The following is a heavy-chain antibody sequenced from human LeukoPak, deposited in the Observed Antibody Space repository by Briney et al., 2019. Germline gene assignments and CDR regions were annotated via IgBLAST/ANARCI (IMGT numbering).Heavy chain of an antibody. J-gene: IGHJ4*02. Sequence: PGGSLRLSCAASGFTFSSYAMSWVRQAPGKGLEWVSAISGSGGSTYYADSVKGRFTISRDNSKNTLYLQMNSLRAEDTAVYYCAKGVSSGWTKAVDYWGQGTLVTVSS. CDR3: AKGVSSGWTKAVDY. V-gene: IGHV3-23*01. D-gene: IGHD6-19*01. CDR1: GFTFSSYA. CDR2: ISGSGGST.